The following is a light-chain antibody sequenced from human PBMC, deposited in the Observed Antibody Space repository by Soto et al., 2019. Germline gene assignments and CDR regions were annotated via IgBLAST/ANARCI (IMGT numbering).Light chain of an antibody. CDR1: NSDVGAYNY. Sequence: QSVLTQPASVSGSPGQSITISCTGSNSDVGAYNYVSWYQQHPGKAPKLIIYEVNNRPSGVSYRFSGSKSGNTASLTISGLQADAEADYYCASYTISSTRVFGGGTKLTVL. J-gene: IGLJ3*02. CDR3: ASYTISSTRV. V-gene: IGLV2-14*01. CDR2: EVN.